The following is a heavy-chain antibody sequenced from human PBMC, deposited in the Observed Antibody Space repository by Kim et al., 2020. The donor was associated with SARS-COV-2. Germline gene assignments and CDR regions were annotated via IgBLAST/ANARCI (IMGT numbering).Heavy chain of an antibody. V-gene: IGHV3-23*01. J-gene: IGHJ6*02. D-gene: IGHD3-16*02. CDR3: AKGPGRDYRSYYYYGMDV. CDR1: GFTFSSYA. Sequence: GGSLRLSCAASGFTFSSYAMSWVRQAPGKGLEWVSAISGSGGSTYYADSVKGRFTISRDNSKNTLYLQMNSLRAEDTAVYYCAKGPGRDYRSYYYYGMDVWGQGTTVTVSS. CDR2: ISGSGGST.